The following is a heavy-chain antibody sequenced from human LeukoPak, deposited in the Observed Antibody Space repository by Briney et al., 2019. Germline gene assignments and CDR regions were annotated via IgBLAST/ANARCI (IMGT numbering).Heavy chain of an antibody. CDR3: AREGEGSGLYYYYMDV. V-gene: IGHV3-11*04. J-gene: IGHJ6*03. D-gene: IGHD3-10*01. Sequence: KSGGSLRLSCAASGFTFSDYYMSWIRQAPGKGLEWVSYISSSGSTIYCADSVKGRFTISRDNAKNSLYLQMNSLRAEDTAVYYCAREGEGSGLYYYYMDVWGKGITVTVSS. CDR2: ISSSGSTI. CDR1: GFTFSDYY.